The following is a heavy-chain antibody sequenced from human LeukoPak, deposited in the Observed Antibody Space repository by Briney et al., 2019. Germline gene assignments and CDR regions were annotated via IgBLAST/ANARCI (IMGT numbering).Heavy chain of an antibody. CDR3: AKDDVQTYSYHYYMDV. V-gene: IGHV3-23*01. CDR2: ISGSGGIT. J-gene: IGHJ6*03. CDR1: GFTFSSYS. Sequence: GGSLRLSCAASGFTFSSYSMNWVRQAPGKGLEWVSGISGSGGITHYADSVRGRFTISRDNSKNTLYLQMNSLRAEDTAVYYCAKDDVQTYSYHYYMDVWGKGTTVTISS.